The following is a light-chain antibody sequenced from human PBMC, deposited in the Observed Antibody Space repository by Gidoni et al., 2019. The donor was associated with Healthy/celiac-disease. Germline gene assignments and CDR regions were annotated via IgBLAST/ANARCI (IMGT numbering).Light chain of an antibody. CDR3: QQYYSTPPYT. V-gene: IGKV4-1*01. CDR2: WVS. CDR1: QSVLYSSNHKNY. J-gene: IGKJ2*01. Sequence: DIVMTHYPDSLTVSLGERATINYKYSQSVLYSSNHKNYLAWYQHKPGQPPELLIYWVSPRESGVPDRFSGSGSGTDVTLTISSLQAEDVAVYYCQQYYSTPPYTFGQGTKLEIK.